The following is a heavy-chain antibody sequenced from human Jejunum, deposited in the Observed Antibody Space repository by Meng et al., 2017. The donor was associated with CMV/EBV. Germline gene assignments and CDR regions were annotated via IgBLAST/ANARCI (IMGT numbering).Heavy chain of an antibody. CDR1: GFTFSSCA. J-gene: IGHJ4*02. CDR2: ISHDGTNQ. Sequence: SGFTFSSCAMSWVRQAPGKGLEWVATISHDGTNQYYADSVKGRFAISRDNSKNTVSLHLSSLTTEDTAVYYCAGEYQLLNTPYFESWGQGTLVTVSS. V-gene: IGHV3-30*09. D-gene: IGHD2-2*01. CDR3: AGEYQLLNTPYFES.